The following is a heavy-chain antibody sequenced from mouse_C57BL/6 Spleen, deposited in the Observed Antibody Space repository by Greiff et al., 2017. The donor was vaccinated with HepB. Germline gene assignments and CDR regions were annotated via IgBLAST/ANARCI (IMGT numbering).Heavy chain of an antibody. CDR2: IYPGSGST. CDR3: ARETTGQDWYFDV. V-gene: IGHV1-55*01. CDR1: GYTFTSYW. Sequence: VQLQQSGAELVKPGASVKMSCKASGYTFTSYWITWVKQRPGQGLEWIGDIYPGSGSTNYNEKFKSKATLTVDTSSSTAYMQLSSLTSEDSAVYYCARETTGQDWYFDVWGTGTTVTVSS. D-gene: IGHD1-1*01. J-gene: IGHJ1*03.